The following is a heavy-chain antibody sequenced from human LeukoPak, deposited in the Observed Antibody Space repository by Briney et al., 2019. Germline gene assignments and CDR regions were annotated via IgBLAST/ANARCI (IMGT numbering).Heavy chain of an antibody. Sequence: SETLSLTCTVSGGSISSGGYYWSWIRQHPGKGLEWIGYIYYSGSTYYNPSLKSRVTISVDTSKNQFSLKLSSVTAADTAVYYCARSMYYYDSSGQMGHANWFDPWGQRTLVTVSS. CDR2: IYYSGST. CDR1: GGSISSGGYY. CDR3: ARSMYYYDSSGQMGHANWFDP. J-gene: IGHJ5*02. D-gene: IGHD3-22*01. V-gene: IGHV4-31*03.